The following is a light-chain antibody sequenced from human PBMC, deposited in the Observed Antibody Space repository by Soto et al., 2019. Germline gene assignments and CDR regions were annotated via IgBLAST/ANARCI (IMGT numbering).Light chain of an antibody. CDR3: KLHTDYTAVT. CDR2: DAS. Sequence: DIQMTQSPSTLSASVGDRVTITCRASQTISSSLAWYQHKPGKAPKLLIFDASTLQTGVPSRFSGGGFGTEFTLTITGLQPDDFATYYCKLHTDYTAVTFGQGTKLDIK. J-gene: IGKJ2*01. CDR1: QTISSS. V-gene: IGKV1-5*01.